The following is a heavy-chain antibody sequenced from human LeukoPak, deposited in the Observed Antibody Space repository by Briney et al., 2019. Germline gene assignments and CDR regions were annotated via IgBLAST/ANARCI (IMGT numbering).Heavy chain of an antibody. CDR3: ARYGDPMEDNYFDY. V-gene: IGHV1-8*01. J-gene: IGHJ4*02. CDR1: GYTFTSYD. D-gene: IGHD2-15*01. CDR2: MNPNSGNT. Sequence: ASVKVSCKASGYTFTSYDINWVRQATGQGLEWMGWMNPNSGNTGYAQKFQGRVTMTRNTSISTAYMEPSSLRSEDTAVYYCARYGDPMEDNYFDYWGQGTLVTVSS.